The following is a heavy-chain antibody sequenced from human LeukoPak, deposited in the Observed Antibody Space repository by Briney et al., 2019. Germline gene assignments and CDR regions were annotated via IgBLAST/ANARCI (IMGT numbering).Heavy chain of an antibody. V-gene: IGHV4-59*08. Sequence: SETLSLTCTVSGGSISSYYWSWIRQPPGKGLEWIGYIYYSGSTNYNPSLKSRVTISVDTSKNQFSLKLSSVTAADTAVYYCARLRGYSYGWYEKHWFDPWGQGTLVTVSS. J-gene: IGHJ5*02. CDR1: GGSISSYY. D-gene: IGHD5-18*01. CDR2: IYYSGST. CDR3: ARLRGYSYGWYEKHWFDP.